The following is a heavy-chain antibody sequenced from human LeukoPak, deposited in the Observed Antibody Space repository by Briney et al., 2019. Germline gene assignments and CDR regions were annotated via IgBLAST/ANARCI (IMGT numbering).Heavy chain of an antibody. Sequence: GASVKVSCKASGYTFTNYDINWVRQAPGQGLDWMGWMNPNSGNTGYAQKFQGRVTMTRNTSISTAYMELSSLRSEDTAVYYCARFVYYHNFDYWGQGTLVTVSS. D-gene: IGHD3-22*01. V-gene: IGHV1-8*02. J-gene: IGHJ4*02. CDR2: MNPNSGNT. CDR1: GYTFTNYD. CDR3: ARFVYYHNFDY.